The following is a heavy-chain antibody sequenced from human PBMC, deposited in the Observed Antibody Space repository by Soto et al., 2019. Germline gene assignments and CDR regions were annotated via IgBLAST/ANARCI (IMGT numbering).Heavy chain of an antibody. CDR2: ITGSSGRT. D-gene: IGHD1-26*01. CDR1: GFTFSNYA. J-gene: IGHJ4*02. CDR3: AKEYTSTSRGSFDY. V-gene: IGHV3-23*01. Sequence: GGSLRLSCAASGFTFSNYAMNWVRQAPGKGLEWVSGITGSSGRTFYADSVKGRFTISRDNSKNTVYLQMNSVRADDMAVYYCAKEYTSTSRGSFDYWGQGALVTVSS.